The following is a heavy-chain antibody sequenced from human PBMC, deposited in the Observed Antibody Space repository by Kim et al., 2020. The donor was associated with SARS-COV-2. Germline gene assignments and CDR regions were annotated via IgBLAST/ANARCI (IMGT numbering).Heavy chain of an antibody. CDR1: GGSFSGYY. CDR3: ARGNLEWYSSGWCLDY. J-gene: IGHJ4*02. CDR2: INHSGST. V-gene: IGHV4-34*01. D-gene: IGHD6-19*01. Sequence: SETLSLTCAVYGGSFSGYYWSWIRQPPGKGLEWIGEINHSGSTNYNPSLKSRVTISVDTSKNQFSLKLSSVTAADTAVYYCARGNLEWYSSGWCLDYWGQGTLVTVSS.